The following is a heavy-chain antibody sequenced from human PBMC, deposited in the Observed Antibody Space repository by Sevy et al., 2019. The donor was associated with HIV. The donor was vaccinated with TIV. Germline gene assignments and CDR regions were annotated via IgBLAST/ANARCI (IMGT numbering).Heavy chain of an antibody. V-gene: IGHV3-30*18. D-gene: IGHD3-9*01. CDR2: ISYDGTIK. J-gene: IGHJ4*02. CDR3: AKAGYDILTGFEPGNFDS. Sequence: GGSLRLSCAASGFTFGSYGMHWVRQAPGKGLEWVAVISYDGTIKSYADSVRGRFSISRDNADSTLYLLMDSLRAEDTAVYYCAKAGYDILTGFEPGNFDSWGQGTLVTVSS. CDR1: GFTFGSYG.